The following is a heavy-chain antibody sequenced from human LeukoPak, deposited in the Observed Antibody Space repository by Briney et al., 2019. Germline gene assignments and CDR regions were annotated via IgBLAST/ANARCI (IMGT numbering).Heavy chain of an antibody. D-gene: IGHD1-1*01. Sequence: GGSLRLSCVVSEFTFAVSWVRQAPGKGLGWVSTVNGRGDDSFHADSVKGRFTISRDTSSNTLYLHMSSLRAADTAMYYCVKMKGTERRHCFDYWSQGTQLIVSS. CDR1: EFTFA. V-gene: IGHV3-23*01. CDR3: VKMKGTERRHCFDY. J-gene: IGHJ4*02. CDR2: VNGRGDDS.